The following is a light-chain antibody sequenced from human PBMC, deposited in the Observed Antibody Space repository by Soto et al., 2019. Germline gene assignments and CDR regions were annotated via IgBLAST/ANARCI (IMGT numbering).Light chain of an antibody. CDR2: AAS. CDR3: QQRYSTPPWT. Sequence: DIQMNQSPSSLSASVGYRATITCLASQSISRYLNWYQQKPGIAPKLLIYAASSLQSGVPSRFSGSGSGTDFTLTISSLQPEDFATYYCQQRYSTPPWTFGQWNKVDIK. CDR1: QSISRY. J-gene: IGKJ1*01. V-gene: IGKV1-39*01.